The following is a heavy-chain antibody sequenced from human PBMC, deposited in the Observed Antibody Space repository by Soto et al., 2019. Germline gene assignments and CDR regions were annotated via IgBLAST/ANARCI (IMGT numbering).Heavy chain of an antibody. CDR3: ARETLTGGPYNWFDP. J-gene: IGHJ5*02. Sequence: QVQLVESGGGVVQPGRSLRLSCAASGFTFSHYAMHWVRQAPGKGLEWAAVISFDGRNTYYADSVKGRFTISRDNSKNMLYLEMKSLTVEDSAVFYCARETLTGGPYNWFDPWGQGTRVTVSS. V-gene: IGHV3-30*04. CDR2: ISFDGRNT. CDR1: GFTFSHYA. D-gene: IGHD1-20*01.